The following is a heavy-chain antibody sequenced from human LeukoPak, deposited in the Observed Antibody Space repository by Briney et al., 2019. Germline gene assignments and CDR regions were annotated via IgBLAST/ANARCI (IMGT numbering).Heavy chain of an antibody. V-gene: IGHV4-39*07. CDR1: GGSISSSSYY. Sequence: SETLSLTCTVSGGSISSSSYYWGWIRQPPGKGLEWIGRIYTNGTTNYNPSLKSRVTISVDTSKNQFSLKLGSVTAADTAVYYCARGGWVYYYYYYGMDVWGQGTTVTVSS. D-gene: IGHD1-26*01. CDR3: ARGGWVYYYYYYGMDV. CDR2: IYTNGTT. J-gene: IGHJ6*02.